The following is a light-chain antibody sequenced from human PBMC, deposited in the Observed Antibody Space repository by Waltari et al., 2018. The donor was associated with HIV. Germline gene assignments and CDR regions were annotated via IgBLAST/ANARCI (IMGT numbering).Light chain of an antibody. Sequence: QSALTQPRSVSGSPGQSVTIPCTGTSSDVGGYNSVSWSQQHPGKAPKLMIYDVSKRPSGVPDRFSGSKSGNTASLTISGLQAEDEADYYCCSYAGSYTFEVVFGGGTKLTVL. CDR3: CSYAGSYTFEVV. V-gene: IGLV2-11*01. CDR2: DVS. J-gene: IGLJ2*01. CDR1: SSDVGGYNS.